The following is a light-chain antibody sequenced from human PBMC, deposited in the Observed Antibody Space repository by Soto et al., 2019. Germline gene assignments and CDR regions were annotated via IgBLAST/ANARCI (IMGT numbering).Light chain of an antibody. CDR1: QSISSY. CDR3: QQSYSTLLT. J-gene: IGKJ4*01. CDR2: AAS. Sequence: DIQMTQSPSSLSASVGDRVTLTCRASQSISSYLNWYQQKPGKAPKLLIYAASSLQSGVPSRFSGSGSGTDFTLTIRSLQPEDFATYYCQQSYSTLLTFGGGTKVEIK. V-gene: IGKV1-39*01.